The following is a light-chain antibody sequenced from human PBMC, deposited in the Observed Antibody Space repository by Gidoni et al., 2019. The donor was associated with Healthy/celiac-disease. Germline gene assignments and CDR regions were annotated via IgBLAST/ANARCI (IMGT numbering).Light chain of an antibody. CDR1: QSVSSY. J-gene: IGKJ3*01. CDR3: QQRSNWPPVFT. CDR2: DAS. V-gene: IGKV3-11*01. Sequence: VLTQSPATLSLSPGERATLSCRASQSVSSYLAWYQQKPGQAPRLLIYDASNRATGIPARFSGSGSGTDFTLTISSLEPEDFVVYYCQQRSNWPPVFTFGPGTKVDIK.